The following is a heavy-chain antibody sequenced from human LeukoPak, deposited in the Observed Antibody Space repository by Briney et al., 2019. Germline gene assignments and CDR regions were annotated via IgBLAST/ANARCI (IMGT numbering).Heavy chain of an antibody. D-gene: IGHD3-10*01. J-gene: IGHJ3*02. V-gene: IGHV3-48*03. CDR1: GFTFSSYE. Sequence: GGSLRLSCAASGFTFSSYEMNWVRQAPGKGLEWVSYISSSGSTIYYADSVKGRFTVSRDNAKNSLYLQMNSLRAEDTAVYYCAGQPWFGEPPDAFDIWGQGTMVTVSS. CDR2: ISSSGSTI. CDR3: AGQPWFGEPPDAFDI.